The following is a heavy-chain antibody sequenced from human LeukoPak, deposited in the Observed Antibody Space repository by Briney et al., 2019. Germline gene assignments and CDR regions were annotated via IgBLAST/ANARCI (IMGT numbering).Heavy chain of an antibody. D-gene: IGHD5-18*01. V-gene: IGHV4-59*01. CDR2: IYYSGST. J-gene: IGHJ4*02. Sequence: SETLSLTCTVSGGSISSYYWSWIRQPPGKGLEWIGYIYYSGSTNYNPSLKSRVTIPVDTSKNQFSLKLSSVTAADTAVYYCARAGGYSYGYEFDYWGQGTLVTVSS. CDR1: GGSISSYY. CDR3: ARAGGYSYGYEFDY.